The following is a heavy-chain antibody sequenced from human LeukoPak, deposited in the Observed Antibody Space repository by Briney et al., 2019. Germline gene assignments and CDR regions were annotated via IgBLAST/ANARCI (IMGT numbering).Heavy chain of an antibody. CDR3: ARGSRSY. Sequence: PGQSLRLSCVASGFTFSSYGVYWVRQAPGKGLEWVAVITYDGSGTYYADSVKGRFTISKDNSDNTLYLQMNSLRTEDTALYFCARGSRSYWGQGTLVAVSS. D-gene: IGHD3-16*01. J-gene: IGHJ4*02. CDR1: GFTFSSYG. V-gene: IGHV3-30*05. CDR2: ITYDGSGT.